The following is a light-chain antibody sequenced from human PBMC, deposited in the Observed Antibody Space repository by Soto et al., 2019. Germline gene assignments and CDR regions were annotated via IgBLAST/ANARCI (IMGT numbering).Light chain of an antibody. CDR1: QSISSY. V-gene: IGKV1-39*01. J-gene: IGKJ1*01. CDR2: AAS. CDR3: QQSYSNPRT. Sequence: DIQMTQSPSSLSASVGDRVTITCRASQSISSYLNWYQQKPGKAPKLLMYAASSLQSGVPSRFSGSGSGTDFTLTISSLQPEDFAIYYCQQSYSNPRTFGQGTMVEIK.